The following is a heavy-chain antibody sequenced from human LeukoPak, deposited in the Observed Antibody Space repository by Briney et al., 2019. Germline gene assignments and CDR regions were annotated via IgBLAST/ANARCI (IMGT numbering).Heavy chain of an antibody. Sequence: ASVKVSCKASGYTFSSYGISWVRQVPGQGLEWMGWISAYNGNTKYAQNLQGRITLTTDTSTSTAYMELRSLRSDDTAVYYCARDESRGPYYFDNWGQGTLVTVSS. V-gene: IGHV1-18*01. CDR1: GYTFSSYG. CDR2: ISAYNGNT. CDR3: ARDESRGPYYFDN. J-gene: IGHJ4*02.